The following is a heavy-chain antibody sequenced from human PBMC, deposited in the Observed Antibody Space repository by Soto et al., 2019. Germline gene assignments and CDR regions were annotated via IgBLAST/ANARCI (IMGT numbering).Heavy chain of an antibody. CDR1: GFTFSSYA. CDR2: ISYDGSNK. V-gene: IGHV3-30-3*01. D-gene: IGHD5-18*01. J-gene: IGHJ4*02. CDR3: ARESVDTAMVTPDFDY. Sequence: QGQLVESGGGVVQPGRSVRLSCAASGFTFSSYAMHWVRQAPGKGLEWVAVISYDGSNKYYADSVKGRFTISRDNSKNTLYLQMNSLRAEDTAVYYCARESVDTAMVTPDFDYWGQGTMVTVSS.